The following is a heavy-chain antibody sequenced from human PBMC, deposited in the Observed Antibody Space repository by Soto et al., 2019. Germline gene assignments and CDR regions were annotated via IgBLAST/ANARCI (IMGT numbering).Heavy chain of an antibody. CDR1: CGSFSGYY. CDR2: INHSGST. D-gene: IGHD3-3*01. J-gene: IGHJ5*02. Sequence: SETLSLTCAVYCGSFSGYYWSWIRQPPGKGLEWIGEINHSGSTNYNPSLKSRVTISVDTSKNQFSLKLSSVTAADTAVYYCARGGYTGYYDFWSGYKAWFDPWGQGTLVTVSS. V-gene: IGHV4-34*01. CDR3: ARGGYTGYYDFWSGYKAWFDP.